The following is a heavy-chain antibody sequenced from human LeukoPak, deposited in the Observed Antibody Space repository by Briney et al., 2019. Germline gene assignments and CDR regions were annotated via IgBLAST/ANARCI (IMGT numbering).Heavy chain of an antibody. CDR3: ARDGGGNYYGSGSYPNWFDP. J-gene: IGHJ5*02. CDR2: INPNSGGT. V-gene: IGHV1-2*02. Sequence: ASVKVSCKASGYTFTGYYMHWVRQAPGQGLEWMGWINPNSGGTNYAQKLQGRVTMTRDTSISTAYMELSRLRSDDTAVYYCARDGGGNYYGSGSYPNWFDPWGQGTLVTVSS. CDR1: GYTFTGYY. D-gene: IGHD3-10*01.